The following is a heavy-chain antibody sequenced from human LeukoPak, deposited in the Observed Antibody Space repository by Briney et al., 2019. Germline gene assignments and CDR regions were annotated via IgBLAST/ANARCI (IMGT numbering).Heavy chain of an antibody. CDR2: INSDGSST. CDR1: GFTFSSYW. J-gene: IGHJ4*02. CDR3: AKGNSQETLCY. D-gene: IGHD4-23*01. V-gene: IGHV3-74*01. Sequence: GGSLRLSCAASGFTFSSYWMHWVRQAPGKGLVWVSRINSDGSSTSYADSVKGRFTISRDNAKNTLYLQMNSLRAEDTAVYYCAKGNSQETLCYWGQGTLVTVSS.